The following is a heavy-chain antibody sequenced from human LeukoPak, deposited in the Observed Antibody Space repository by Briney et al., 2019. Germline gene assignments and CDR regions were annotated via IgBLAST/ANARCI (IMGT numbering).Heavy chain of an antibody. Sequence: SVKVSCKASGGTFSSYAISVVRQAPGQGLEWMGGIIPIFGTANYAQKFQGRVTITADESTSTAYMELSSLRSEDTAVYYCARAPNGAGSYYKPDYWGQGTLVTVSS. V-gene: IGHV1-69*13. D-gene: IGHD3-10*01. J-gene: IGHJ4*02. CDR1: GGTFSSYA. CDR2: IIPIFGTA. CDR3: ARAPNGAGSYYKPDY.